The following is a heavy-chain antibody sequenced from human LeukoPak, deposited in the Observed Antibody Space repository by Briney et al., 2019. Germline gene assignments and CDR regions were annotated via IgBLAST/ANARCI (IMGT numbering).Heavy chain of an antibody. J-gene: IGHJ4*02. CDR3: AKDRSDNSSWYLGDY. Sequence: GGSMRLSCVASGFIFSNYAMSWVRQAPGKGLEWVSVISGSGDNTYYADSVKGRFTISRDNPKNTLYLQMNSPRAEDTAVYYCAKDRSDNSSWYLGDYGGQGPLVTVSS. V-gene: IGHV3-23*01. CDR1: GFIFSNYA. CDR2: ISGSGDNT. D-gene: IGHD6-19*01.